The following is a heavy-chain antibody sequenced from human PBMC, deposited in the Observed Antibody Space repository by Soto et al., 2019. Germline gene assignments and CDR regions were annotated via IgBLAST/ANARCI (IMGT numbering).Heavy chain of an antibody. Sequence: QVQLVQSGAEVKKPGASVKVSCKASGYTFSSYDIIWVRQATGQGLEWMGWMNPNSGHAGFAQKFQGRVTLTRNTSISTAYMELSSLRSEDTAVYFCARRFSSSTYYYYLDVWGKGTTVTVSS. CDR1: GYTFSSYD. V-gene: IGHV1-8*01. D-gene: IGHD6-6*01. J-gene: IGHJ6*03. CDR3: ARRFSSSTYYYYLDV. CDR2: MNPNSGHA.